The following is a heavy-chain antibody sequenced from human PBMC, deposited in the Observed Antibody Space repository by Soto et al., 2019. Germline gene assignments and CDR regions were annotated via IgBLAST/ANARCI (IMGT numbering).Heavy chain of an antibody. CDR2: ISYDGSNK. D-gene: IGHD5-18*01. Sequence: QVQLVESGGGVDQPGRSLRLSCAASGFTFNSYTMHWVRQAPGKGLEWVAVISYDGSNKYYADSVKGRFTISRDNSKNTLYLQMNTLRPEDTAVYYCARDDSYGWYAIGVFDCWGQGTLVTVSS. V-gene: IGHV3-30-3*01. CDR1: GFTFNSYT. CDR3: ARDDSYGWYAIGVFDC. J-gene: IGHJ4*02.